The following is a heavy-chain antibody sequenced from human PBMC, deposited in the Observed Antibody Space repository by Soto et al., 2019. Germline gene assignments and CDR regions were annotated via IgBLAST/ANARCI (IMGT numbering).Heavy chain of an antibody. CDR2: IRSKAYGGTT. Sequence: PGGSLRLSCTASGFTFGDYAMSWVRQAPGKGLEWVGFIRSKAYGGTTEYAASVKGRFTISRDDSKSIAYLQMNSPKTEDTAVYYCTRVNVGYYYHYGMDVWGQGTTVTVSS. D-gene: IGHD3-16*01. CDR1: GFTFGDYA. CDR3: TRVNVGYYYHYGMDV. V-gene: IGHV3-49*04. J-gene: IGHJ6*02.